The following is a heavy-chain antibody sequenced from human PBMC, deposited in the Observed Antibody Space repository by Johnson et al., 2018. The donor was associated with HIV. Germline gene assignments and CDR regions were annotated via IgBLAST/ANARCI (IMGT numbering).Heavy chain of an antibody. Sequence: QVQLVESGGGVVQPGRSLRLSCAASGFTFSSYAMHWVRQAPGKGLEWVAVISYDGSNKYYADSVKGRFTISRDNSKNTLYLQMNSLRAEDTAVYYCARDSHIYGEAGDAFDIWGQGTMVTVSS. CDR3: ARDSHIYGEAGDAFDI. J-gene: IGHJ3*02. D-gene: IGHD2/OR15-2a*01. CDR1: GFTFSSYA. CDR2: ISYDGSNK. V-gene: IGHV3-30-3*01.